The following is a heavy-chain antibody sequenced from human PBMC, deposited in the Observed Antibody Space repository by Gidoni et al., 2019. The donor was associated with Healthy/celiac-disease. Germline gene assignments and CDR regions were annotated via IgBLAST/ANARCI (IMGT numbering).Heavy chain of an antibody. CDR1: GGSFSGYY. D-gene: IGHD1-7*01. J-gene: IGHJ4*02. CDR3: ARGRPRTGTPWYY. Sequence: QVQLQQWGAGLLKPSATLSLTCAVYGGSFSGYYWSWIRQPPGKGLEWIGEINHSGSTNYNPSLKSRVTISVDTSKNQFSLKLSSVTAADTAVYYCARGRPRTGTPWYYWGQGTLVTVSS. V-gene: IGHV4-34*01. CDR2: INHSGST.